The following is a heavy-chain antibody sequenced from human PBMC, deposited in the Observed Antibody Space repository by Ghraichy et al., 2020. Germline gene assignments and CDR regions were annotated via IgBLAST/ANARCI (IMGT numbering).Heavy chain of an antibody. D-gene: IGHD3-3*01. Sequence: SETLSLTCTVSGGSISSSSYYWGWIRQPPGKGLEWIGTIYYSGSTYYNPSLKSRVTISVDTSKNHFSLKLSSVTAADTAVYYCARGKLRFDWFDPWGQGTLVTVSS. CDR1: GGSISSSSYY. CDR2: IYYSGST. J-gene: IGHJ5*02. CDR3: ARGKLRFDWFDP. V-gene: IGHV4-39*02.